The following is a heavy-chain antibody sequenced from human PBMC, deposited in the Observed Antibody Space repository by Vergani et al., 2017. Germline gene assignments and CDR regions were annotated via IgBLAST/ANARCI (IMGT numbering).Heavy chain of an antibody. V-gene: IGHV3-48*01. Sequence: EVQLVESGGGLVQPGGSLRLSCAASGFTFSSYSMNWVRQAPGKGLEWVSYISSSSSTIYYADSVKGRFTISRDNDKNSLYLQMNSLRAEDTAVYYCARDGFWSGYSHAFDIWGQGTMVTVSS. CDR3: ARDGFWSGYSHAFDI. J-gene: IGHJ3*02. CDR1: GFTFSSYS. D-gene: IGHD3-3*01. CDR2: ISSSSSTI.